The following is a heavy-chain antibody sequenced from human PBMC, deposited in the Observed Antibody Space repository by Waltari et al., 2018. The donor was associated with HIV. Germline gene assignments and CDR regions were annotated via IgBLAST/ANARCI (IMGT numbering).Heavy chain of an antibody. CDR3: ARSSWHDY. CDR1: GFTFSTYW. Sequence: EVQLVESGGGLVRPGGSLRLSCAASGFTFSTYWMNWVRQAPGKGLGWVDNIKQDGSEIHNVDSVKGRFNTTSDNAKKSLYLQMNSLRAEDTAVYYCARSSWHDYWGQGTLVTVSS. D-gene: IGHD6-13*01. J-gene: IGHJ4*02. CDR2: IKQDGSEI. V-gene: IGHV3-7*01.